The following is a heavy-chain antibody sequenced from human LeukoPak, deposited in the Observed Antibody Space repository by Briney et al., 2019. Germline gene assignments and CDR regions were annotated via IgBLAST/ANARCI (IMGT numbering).Heavy chain of an antibody. V-gene: IGHV3-21*01. J-gene: IGHJ4*01. CDR3: ARVDCSGGSCYSDY. CDR1: GVTLSSYS. D-gene: IGHD2-15*01. CDR2: ISSSSSYI. Sequence: GGSLRLSCAASGVTLSSYSMNWVRQAPGKGLEWVPSISSSSSYIYYADSVKGRFTISRDNAKNSLYLQMNSLRAEDMAVYYCARVDCSGGSCYSDYWGQGTLVTVSS.